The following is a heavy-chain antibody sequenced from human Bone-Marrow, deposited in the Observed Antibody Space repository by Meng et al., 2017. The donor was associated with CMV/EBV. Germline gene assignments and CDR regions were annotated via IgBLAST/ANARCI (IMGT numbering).Heavy chain of an antibody. CDR3: ARDGVLRFLEWDNWFDP. CDR2: INPNSGGT. V-gene: IGHV1-2*02. Sequence: ASVKVSCKASGYTFTGYYMHWVRQAPGQGLEWMGWINPNSGGTNYAKKFQGRVTMTRDTSISTAYMELSRLRSDDTAVYYCARDGVLRFLEWDNWFDPWGQGTLATVSS. CDR1: GYTFTGYY. J-gene: IGHJ5*02. D-gene: IGHD3-3*01.